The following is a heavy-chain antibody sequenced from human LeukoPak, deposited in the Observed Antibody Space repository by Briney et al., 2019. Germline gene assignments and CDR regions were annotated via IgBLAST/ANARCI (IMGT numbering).Heavy chain of an antibody. Sequence: PSETLSLTCNVSGGSVTSNNFHWGWIRQPPGKGLEWIGIIYNIRTTSYSPSLKSRVTISVDTSKNQFSLKMTSMTATDTAMYFCARRMIMVRDALDRWGPGTMVTVSS. D-gene: IGHD3-10*01. V-gene: IGHV4-39*07. J-gene: IGHJ3*02. CDR1: GGSVTSNNFH. CDR2: IYNIRTT. CDR3: ARRMIMVRDALDR.